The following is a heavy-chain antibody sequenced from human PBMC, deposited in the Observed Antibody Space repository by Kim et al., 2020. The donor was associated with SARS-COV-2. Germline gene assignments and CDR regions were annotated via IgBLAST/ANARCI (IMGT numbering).Heavy chain of an antibody. J-gene: IGHJ6*02. CDR2: IYPGDSDT. CDR1: GYSFTSYW. V-gene: IGHV5-51*01. Sequence: GESLKISCKGSGYSFTSYWIGWVRQMPGKGLEWMGNIYPGDSDTRYSKSFQGQVTISADKSISTAYLQWSSLKASDTAMYYCARFQTDSSGYYGDYYYYYGMDVWGHGTTVTVSS. D-gene: IGHD3-22*01. CDR3: ARFQTDSSGYYGDYYYYYGMDV.